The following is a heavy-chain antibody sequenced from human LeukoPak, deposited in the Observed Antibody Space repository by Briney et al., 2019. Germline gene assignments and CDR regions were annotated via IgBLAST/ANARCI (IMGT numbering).Heavy chain of an antibody. D-gene: IGHD3-16*01. V-gene: IGHV3-21*01. J-gene: IGHJ4*02. CDR3: ASSRGEGFDY. Sequence: GGSLRLSCAASGFTFSSYSMNWVRQAPGKGLEWVSSISSSSSYIYYADSVKGRFTISRDNAKNSLYLRMNSLRAEDTAVYYCASSRGEGFDYWGQGTLVTVSS. CDR2: ISSSSSYI. CDR1: GFTFSSYS.